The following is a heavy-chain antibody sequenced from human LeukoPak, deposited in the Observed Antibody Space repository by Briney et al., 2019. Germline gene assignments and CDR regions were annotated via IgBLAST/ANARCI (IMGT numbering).Heavy chain of an antibody. Sequence: SGGSLRLSCAASGFTFSNYAMSWVRQATGKGLEWVSGIGTTGDTYYPDSVKGRFTISREDAKNSLYLQMNSLRAGDTAVYYCARGPRSGSHYLFDYWGQGTLVTVSS. V-gene: IGHV3-13*01. D-gene: IGHD3-10*01. CDR3: ARGPRSGSHYLFDY. CDR1: GFTFSNYA. J-gene: IGHJ4*02. CDR2: IGTTGDT.